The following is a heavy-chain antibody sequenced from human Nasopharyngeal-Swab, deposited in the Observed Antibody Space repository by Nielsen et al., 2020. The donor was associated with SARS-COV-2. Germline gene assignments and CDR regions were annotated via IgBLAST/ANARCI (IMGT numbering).Heavy chain of an antibody. V-gene: IGHV4-38-2*02. CDR3: ASVNGYDFWSGYYHPFDY. D-gene: IGHD3-3*01. J-gene: IGHJ4*02. CDR1: GGSISSGYY. CDR2: IYHSGST. Sequence: SETLSLTCTVSGGSISSGYYWGWIRQPPGKGLEWIGSIYHSGSTYYNPSLKSRVTISVDTSKNQFSLKLSSVTAADTAVYYCASVNGYDFWSGYYHPFDYWGQGTLVTVSS.